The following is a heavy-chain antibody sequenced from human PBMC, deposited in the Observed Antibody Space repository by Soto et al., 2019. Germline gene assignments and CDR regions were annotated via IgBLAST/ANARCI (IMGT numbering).Heavy chain of an antibody. CDR1: GYTFTSYY. J-gene: IGHJ6*02. Sequence: GASVKVSCKASGYTFTSYYMHWVRQAPGQGLEWMGWVSGYNGDTKYAQKVQGRVTMTIDTSTYTAYMELRSLTSDDTAKYYCAKNGQPPYYYYGMDVWGQGTTVTV. D-gene: IGHD2-8*01. CDR2: VSGYNGDT. CDR3: AKNGQPPYYYYGMDV. V-gene: IGHV1-18*04.